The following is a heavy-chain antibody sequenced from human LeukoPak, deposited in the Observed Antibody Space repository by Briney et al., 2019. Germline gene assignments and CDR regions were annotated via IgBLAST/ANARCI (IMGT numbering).Heavy chain of an antibody. CDR2: ISGSGGST. CDR1: GFTFSSYA. Sequence: GGSLRLSCAASGFTFSSYAMSWVRQAPGKGLEWVSAISGSGGSTYYADSVKGRFTISRDNSKNTLYLQMNSLRAEDTAVYYSAGSYVWGSYRLFFDYWGQGTLVTVSS. D-gene: IGHD3-16*02. CDR3: AGSYVWGSYRLFFDY. V-gene: IGHV3-23*01. J-gene: IGHJ4*02.